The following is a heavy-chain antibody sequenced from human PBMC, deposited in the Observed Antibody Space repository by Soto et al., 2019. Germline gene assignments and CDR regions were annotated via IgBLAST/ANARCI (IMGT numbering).Heavy chain of an antibody. CDR1: GGSITSSSYY. V-gene: IGHV4-39*01. D-gene: IGHD6-13*01. Sequence: PSETLSLTCTVSGGSITSSSYYWGWIRQPPGKGLEWIGSIHHSGSTYYNPSLKSRVTISVGTSKNQFSLKLSSVTAADTAVYYCARRRTAGTHDYWGQGTLVTVSS. CDR2: IHHSGST. CDR3: ARRRTAGTHDY. J-gene: IGHJ4*02.